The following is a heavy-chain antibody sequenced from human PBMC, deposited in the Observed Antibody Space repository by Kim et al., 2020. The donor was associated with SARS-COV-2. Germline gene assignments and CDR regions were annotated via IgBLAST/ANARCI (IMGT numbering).Heavy chain of an antibody. Sequence: TANAAQKFQGRVTITADKSTSTAYMELSSLRSEDTAVYYCARVGGVAAVHWGQGTLVTISS. V-gene: IGHV1-69*06. CDR3: ARVGGVAAVH. J-gene: IGHJ4*02. CDR2: TA. D-gene: IGHD3-16*01.